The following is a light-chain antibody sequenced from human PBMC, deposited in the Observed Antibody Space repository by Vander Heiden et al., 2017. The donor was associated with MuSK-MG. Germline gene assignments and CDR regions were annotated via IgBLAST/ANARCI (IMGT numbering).Light chain of an antibody. V-gene: IGKV1-39*01. CDR3: QQCDSSPNT. Sequence: DIQMTQSPSSLSASVGDRVTISCRASQSISNYLNWYQQKPGKAPKFMIYDASSLQSGVPSRFSGSASGTDFTLTISRLQPEDFATYYCQQCDSSPNTFGQGTKLEIK. J-gene: IGKJ2*01. CDR1: QSISNY. CDR2: DAS.